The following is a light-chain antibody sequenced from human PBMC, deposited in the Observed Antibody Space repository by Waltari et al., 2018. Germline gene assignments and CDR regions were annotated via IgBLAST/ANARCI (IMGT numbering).Light chain of an antibody. J-gene: IGKJ2*01. Sequence: EIVMTQSPGPLSVSPGERRTLSCRASQSVSSHLAWYQQKPGQAPTLLIYGASTRATGMPARFSGSGSGTEFTLTISSLQSEDFADYYCQQYSDWPYTFGQGTKLEIK. V-gene: IGKV3-15*01. CDR3: QQYSDWPYT. CDR2: GAS. CDR1: QSVSSH.